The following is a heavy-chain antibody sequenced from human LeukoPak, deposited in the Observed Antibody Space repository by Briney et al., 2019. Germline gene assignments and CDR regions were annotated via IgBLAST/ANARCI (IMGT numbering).Heavy chain of an antibody. J-gene: IGHJ4*02. Sequence: SETLSLTCTVSGYSISSGYYWGWIRQPPGKGLEWIGSIYHSGSTYYNPSLKSRVTISVDTSKNQFSLKLSSVTAADTAVYYCASPLPGATTYYFDYWGQGTLVTVSS. D-gene: IGHD1-26*01. CDR3: ASPLPGATTYYFDY. CDR2: IYHSGST. CDR1: GYSISSGYY. V-gene: IGHV4-38-2*02.